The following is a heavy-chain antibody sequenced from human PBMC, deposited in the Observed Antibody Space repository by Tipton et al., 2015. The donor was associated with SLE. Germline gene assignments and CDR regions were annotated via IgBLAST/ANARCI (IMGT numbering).Heavy chain of an antibody. Sequence: QSGPEVKKPGASVKVSCKPSGYTFTGHYIHWVRQAPGQGLEWMGWINPNSGGAEYARDFQGRVTMGWDTSISTAYMELSRLRSADTAVYYCARYTSIVIGRSGDYWGQGTLVTVSS. J-gene: IGHJ4*02. CDR2: INPNSGGA. CDR1: GYTFTGHY. V-gene: IGHV1-2*02. CDR3: ARYTSIVIGRSGDY. D-gene: IGHD2/OR15-2a*01.